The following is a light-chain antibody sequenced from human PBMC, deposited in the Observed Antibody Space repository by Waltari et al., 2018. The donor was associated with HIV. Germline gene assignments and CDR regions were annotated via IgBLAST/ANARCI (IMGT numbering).Light chain of an antibody. CDR3: YSAGDHDVV. Sequence: SYELTQPSSVSVSPGQTPRITCSGDILAKKYGRWVQQKPGQAPVVVMYEDSERPSGIPERFSGASSGTTVTLTITGAQVEDDADYYCYSAGDHDVVFGGGTKLTVL. J-gene: IGLJ2*01. CDR2: EDS. CDR1: ILAKKY. V-gene: IGLV3-27*01.